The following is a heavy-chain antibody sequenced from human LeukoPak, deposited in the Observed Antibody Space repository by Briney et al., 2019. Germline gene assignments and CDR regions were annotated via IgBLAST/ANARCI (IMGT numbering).Heavy chain of an antibody. CDR2: IYYSGST. J-gene: IGHJ3*02. Sequence: SETLSLTCTVSGGSISSSSYYWGWIRQPPGKGLEWIGSIYYSGSTYYNPSLKSRVTISVDTSKNQFSLKLSSVTAADTAVYYCAREDHGITIFGVVNAFDIWGQGTMVTVSS. D-gene: IGHD3-3*01. CDR1: GGSISSSSYY. V-gene: IGHV4-39*07. CDR3: AREDHGITIFGVVNAFDI.